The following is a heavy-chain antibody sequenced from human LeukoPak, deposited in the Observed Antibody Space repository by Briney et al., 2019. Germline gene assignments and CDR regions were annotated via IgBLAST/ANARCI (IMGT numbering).Heavy chain of an antibody. CDR1: GYSFISFY. D-gene: IGHD3-22*01. CDR2: INPSGGST. Sequence: GASVKVSCKASGYSFISFYIHWVRQAPGQGLEWMGVINPSGGSTAYAQQFQGRVTMTRDTSTSTVYMELSSLRSEDTAVYYCARRGYSWGNYYFDYWGQGTLVTVSS. V-gene: IGHV1-46*01. CDR3: ARRGYSWGNYYFDY. J-gene: IGHJ4*02.